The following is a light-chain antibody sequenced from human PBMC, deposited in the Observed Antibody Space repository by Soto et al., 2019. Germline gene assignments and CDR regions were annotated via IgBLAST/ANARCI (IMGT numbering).Light chain of an antibody. V-gene: IGKV3-20*01. CDR1: ESLSNNY. Sequence: EIVLTQSPGTLSLSPGERATLSCRSSESLSNNYLARYKQKPGQAPRLLISGATTRASGIPDRFSGSGPGTDFTLSINRLEPEDFVVYFCQQYGRLPITFGQGTRLEIK. CDR2: GAT. J-gene: IGKJ5*01. CDR3: QQYGRLPIT.